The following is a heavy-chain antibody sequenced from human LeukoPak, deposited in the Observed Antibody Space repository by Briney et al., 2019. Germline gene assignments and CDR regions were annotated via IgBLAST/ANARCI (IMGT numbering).Heavy chain of an antibody. CDR1: GFTFSSYS. CDR2: ISSSSTTI. Sequence: GGSLRLSCAASGFTFSSYSMNWVRQAPGKGLEWVSYISSSSTTIYYADSVKGRFTISRDNAKNSLYLQMNSLRAEDTAVYYCARDYSSSSIGVLDIWGQGTMVTVSS. V-gene: IGHV3-48*01. J-gene: IGHJ3*02. CDR3: ARDYSSSSIGVLDI. D-gene: IGHD6-6*01.